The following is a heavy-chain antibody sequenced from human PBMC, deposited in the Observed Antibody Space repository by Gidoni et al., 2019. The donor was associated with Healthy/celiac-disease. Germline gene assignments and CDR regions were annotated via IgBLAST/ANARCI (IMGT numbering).Heavy chain of an antibody. CDR3: AKGETMIVVAGFFDY. CDR2: ISGSVGST. Sequence: EVQLLESGGGLVQPGGSLRLSCAASGFACRSYAMSWVRQAPGKGLEAVSAISGSVGSTYYADSVKGRFTISRDNSKNTLYLQMNSLRAEDTAVYYCAKGETMIVVAGFFDYWGQGTLVTVSS. D-gene: IGHD3-22*01. V-gene: IGHV3-23*01. CDR1: GFACRSYA. J-gene: IGHJ4*02.